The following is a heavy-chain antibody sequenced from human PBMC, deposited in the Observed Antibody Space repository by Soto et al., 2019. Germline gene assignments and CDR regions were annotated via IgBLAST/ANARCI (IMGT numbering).Heavy chain of an antibody. CDR3: TTPRGTSDAFDI. J-gene: IGHJ3*02. D-gene: IGHD3-16*01. Sequence: GGSLLSCAASGFTFSNAWMSWVRQAPGKGLEWVGRIKSKTDGGTTDYAAPVKGRFTISRDDSKNTLYLQMNSLKTEDTAVYYCTTPRGTSDAFDIWGQGTMVTVSS. CDR2: IKSKTDGGTT. CDR1: GFTFSNAW. V-gene: IGHV3-15*01.